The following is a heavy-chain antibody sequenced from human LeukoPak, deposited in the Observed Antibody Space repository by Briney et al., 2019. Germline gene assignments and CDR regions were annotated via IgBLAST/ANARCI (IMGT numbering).Heavy chain of an antibody. J-gene: IGHJ4*02. CDR1: GGSFSGYY. D-gene: IGHD5-18*01. CDR3: ATTVDTAMVYY. V-gene: IGHV4-34*01. Sequence: SETLSLTCAVYGGSFSGYYWSWIRQPPGKGLEWIGEINHSGSTNYNPSLKSRVTISVDTSKNQFSLKLSSVTAAVTAVYYCATTVDTAMVYYWGQGTLVTVSS. CDR2: INHSGST.